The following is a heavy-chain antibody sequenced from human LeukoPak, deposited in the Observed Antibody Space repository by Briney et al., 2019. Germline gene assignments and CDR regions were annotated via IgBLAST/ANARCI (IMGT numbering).Heavy chain of an antibody. D-gene: IGHD5-18*01. CDR2: ISGSGGST. V-gene: IGHV3-23*01. Sequence: QSGGSLRLSCAASGFTFSSYAMSWVRQAPGKGLEWVSAISGSGGSTYYADSVKGRFTISRDNSKNTLYLQMNSLRAEDTAVYYCAKGGGYSYGYTDYWGQGTLVTVSS. CDR3: AKGGGYSYGYTDY. J-gene: IGHJ4*02. CDR1: GFTFSSYA.